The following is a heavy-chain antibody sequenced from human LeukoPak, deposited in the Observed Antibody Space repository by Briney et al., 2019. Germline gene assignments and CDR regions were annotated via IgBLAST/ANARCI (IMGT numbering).Heavy chain of an antibody. J-gene: IGHJ4*02. CDR1: GFTFSSYA. D-gene: IGHD3-22*01. CDR3: AKGGLWYYYDSSGYYQDY. CDR2: ISGSGGST. V-gene: IGHV3-23*01. Sequence: GGSLRLSCAASGFTFSSYAMSWVRQAPGKGLEWVSAISGSGGSTYYADSVKGRFTISRDNSKNTLYLQMNSLRAEDTAVYYCAKGGLWYYYDSSGYYQDYWGQGTLVTVSS.